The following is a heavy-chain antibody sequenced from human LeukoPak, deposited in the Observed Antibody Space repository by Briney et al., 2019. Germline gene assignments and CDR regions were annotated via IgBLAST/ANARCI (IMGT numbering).Heavy chain of an antibody. V-gene: IGHV4-39*07. Sequence: PSETLSLTCTVSGGSISSGDYYWSWIRQPPGKGLEWIGEINHSGSTNYNPSLKSRVTISVDTSKNQFSLKLSSVTAADTAVYYCARGRRWLRDWGQGTLVTVSS. J-gene: IGHJ4*02. CDR1: GGSISSGDYY. CDR3: ARGRRWLRD. D-gene: IGHD5-24*01. CDR2: INHSGST.